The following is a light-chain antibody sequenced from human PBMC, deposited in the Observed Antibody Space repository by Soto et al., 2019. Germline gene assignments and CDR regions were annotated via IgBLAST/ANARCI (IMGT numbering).Light chain of an antibody. V-gene: IGKV1-5*03. CDR3: QQYDSYSLT. J-gene: IGKJ4*01. Sequence: DIQMTQSPSTLSASVGDRVTMSCRASQSISSWLAWYQQKPGKAPKLLIYQASSLESEVPSRFSGSGSVTEFTLTISSLQPDDFATYYCQQYDSYSLTFGGGTKVEIK. CDR2: QAS. CDR1: QSISSW.